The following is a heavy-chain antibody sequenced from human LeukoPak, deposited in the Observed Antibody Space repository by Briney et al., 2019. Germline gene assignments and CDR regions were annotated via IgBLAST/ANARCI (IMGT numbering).Heavy chain of an antibody. D-gene: IGHD2-2*01. V-gene: IGHV3-9*03. CDR1: GFTFDDYA. CDR3: AKDSASMRYQLPQGGFAFDI. J-gene: IGHJ3*02. CDR2: ISWDSGSI. Sequence: PGGSLRLSCAAAGFTFDDYAMHWVRRAPGKGLEWVSGISWDSGSIGYADSVRGRFTISRDNAKNSLYLQMHSLRTEDMALYYCAKDSASMRYQLPQGGFAFDIWGQGTMVTVSS.